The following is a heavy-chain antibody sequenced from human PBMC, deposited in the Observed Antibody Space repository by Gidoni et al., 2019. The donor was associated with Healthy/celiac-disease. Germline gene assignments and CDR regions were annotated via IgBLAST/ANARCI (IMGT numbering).Heavy chain of an antibody. CDR2: IWYDGSNK. CDR3: TRVIGRGGSSGWYPSYYYYGMDV. V-gene: IGHV3-33*01. D-gene: IGHD6-19*01. J-gene: IGHJ6*02. Sequence: QVQLVESGGGVVQPGRSLRLSCAASGFTFSSYGLHWVRQAPGKGLEWVAVIWYDGSNKYYADSVKGRFTISRDNSKNTLYLQMNSLRAEDTAVYYCTRVIGRGGSSGWYPSYYYYGMDVWGQGTTVTVSS. CDR1: GFTFSSYG.